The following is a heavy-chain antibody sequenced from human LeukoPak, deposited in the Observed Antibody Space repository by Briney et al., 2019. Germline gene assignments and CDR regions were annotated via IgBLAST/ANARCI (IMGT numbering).Heavy chain of an antibody. CDR2: IKEDGSAK. D-gene: IGHD3-3*01. CDR3: ASGFLDDFWSGHF. Sequence: GGSLRLSCTASGFALSNNPMHWVRQAPGKGLEWVANIKEDGSAKYYVGSVKGRFTISRDNAKKSLYLQMNSLRAEDTAVYFCASGFLDDFWSGHFWGQGTLVTVSS. V-gene: IGHV3-7*01. CDR1: GFALSNNP. J-gene: IGHJ4*02.